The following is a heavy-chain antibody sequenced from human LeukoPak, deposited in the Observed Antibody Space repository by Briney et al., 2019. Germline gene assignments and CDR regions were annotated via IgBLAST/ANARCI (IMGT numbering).Heavy chain of an antibody. Sequence: GGSLRLSCAASGFTLSSYAMSWVRQAPGKGLEWVADIWYDGSKTYYADSVKGRFTISRDYSKNTLYLQMNNLRAEDTAVYYCAKDLSYGSPWFDPWGQGTLVTVSS. J-gene: IGHJ5*02. CDR2: IWYDGSKT. V-gene: IGHV3-33*06. CDR3: AKDLSYGSPWFDP. CDR1: GFTLSSYA. D-gene: IGHD3-10*01.